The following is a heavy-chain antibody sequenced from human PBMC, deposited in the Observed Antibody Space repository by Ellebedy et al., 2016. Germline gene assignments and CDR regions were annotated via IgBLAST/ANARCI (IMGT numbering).Heavy chain of an antibody. CDR1: GFTFSSYS. Sequence: GESLKISXAASGFTFSSYSMNWVRQAPGKGLEWVSSISSSSSYIYYADSVKGRFTISRDNAKNTLYLQMNSLRAEDTAVYYCAKDNGEGTGPFDYWGQGTLVTVSS. D-gene: IGHD3-10*01. V-gene: IGHV3-21*01. J-gene: IGHJ4*02. CDR3: AKDNGEGTGPFDY. CDR2: ISSSSSYI.